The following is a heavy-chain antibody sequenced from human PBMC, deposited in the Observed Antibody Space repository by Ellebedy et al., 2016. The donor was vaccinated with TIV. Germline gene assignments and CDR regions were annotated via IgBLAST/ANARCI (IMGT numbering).Heavy chain of an antibody. CDR1: GFTFSSYS. Sequence: GESLKISCAASGFTFSSYSMNWVRQAPGKGLEWVSYISSSSSTIYYADSVKGRFTISRDNSKDTLYLQMNSLRAEDTAVYYCAREGGVYYFDYWGQGTLVTVSS. D-gene: IGHD1-26*01. CDR3: AREGGVYYFDY. J-gene: IGHJ4*02. V-gene: IGHV3-48*01. CDR2: ISSSSSTI.